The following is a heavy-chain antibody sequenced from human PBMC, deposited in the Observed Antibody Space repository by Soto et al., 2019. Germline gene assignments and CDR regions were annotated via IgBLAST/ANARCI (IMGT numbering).Heavy chain of an antibody. CDR1: GLTFSSRS. CDR2: ISSSSSIV. Sequence: EVPLVESGGGLVQPGGSLRLSCAVSGLTFSSRSMNWVRQAPGKGLEWISYISSSSSIVYYADSVKGRFTVSRDNAKNSLYLQMNSLRDEDTALYYCATSFDYWGQGALVTVSS. CDR3: ATSFDY. V-gene: IGHV3-48*02. J-gene: IGHJ4*02.